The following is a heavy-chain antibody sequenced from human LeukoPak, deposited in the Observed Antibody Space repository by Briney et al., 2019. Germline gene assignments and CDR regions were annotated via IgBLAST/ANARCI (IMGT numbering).Heavy chain of an antibody. CDR3: ARAIDDGYNQPPFDY. CDR2: IIPILGIA. J-gene: IGHJ4*02. CDR1: GGTFSSYA. V-gene: IGHV1-69*04. D-gene: IGHD5-24*01. Sequence: ASVKVSCKASGGTFSSYAISWVRQAPGQGLEWMGRIIPILGIANYAQKFQGRVTITADKSTSTAYMELSSLRSEDTAVYYCARAIDDGYNQPPFDYWGQGTLVTVSS.